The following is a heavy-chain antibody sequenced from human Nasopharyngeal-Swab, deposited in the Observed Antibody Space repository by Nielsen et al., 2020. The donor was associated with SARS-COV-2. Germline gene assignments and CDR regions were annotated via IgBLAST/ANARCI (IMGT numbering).Heavy chain of an antibody. CDR1: GFTFSDYY. V-gene: IGHV3-11*04. Sequence: GESLKISCAASGFTFSDYYMSWIRQAPGKGLEWVSYISSSGSTIYYADSVKGRFTISRDNAKNSLYLQMNSLRAEDTAVYYYARVESSGWFDYWGQGTLVTVSS. D-gene: IGHD6-19*01. CDR2: ISSSGSTI. CDR3: ARVESSGWFDY. J-gene: IGHJ4*02.